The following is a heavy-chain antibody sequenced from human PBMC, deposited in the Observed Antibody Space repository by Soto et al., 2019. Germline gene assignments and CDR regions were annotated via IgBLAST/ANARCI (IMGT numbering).Heavy chain of an antibody. Sequence: QITLKESGPTLVKPTQTLTLTCTFSGFSLNTGGVGVGWIRQPPGKALEWLALIFWDDDKRYSPSLKTRLTXTXDXXRNQVVLTMTDMDPVDTATYFCVHNGGSGWSNFGYWGQGTLVTVSS. CDR2: IFWDDDK. CDR3: VHNGGSGWSNFGY. CDR1: GFSLNTGGVG. V-gene: IGHV2-5*02. D-gene: IGHD6-19*01. J-gene: IGHJ4*02.